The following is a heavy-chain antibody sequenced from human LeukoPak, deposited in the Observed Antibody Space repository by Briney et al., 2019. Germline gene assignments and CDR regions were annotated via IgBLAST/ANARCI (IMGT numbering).Heavy chain of an antibody. CDR1: GFTFSDYY. CDR3: ARETISGHYYFDY. Sequence: PGGSLRLSCAASGFTFSDYYMSWIRQAPGKGLEWVSYISSSGSTIYYADSVKGRFTISRDIARNSLYLQMNSLRAEDTAVYFCARETISGHYYFDYWGQGTLVTVSS. J-gene: IGHJ4*02. CDR2: ISSSGSTI. D-gene: IGHD6-19*01. V-gene: IGHV3-11*04.